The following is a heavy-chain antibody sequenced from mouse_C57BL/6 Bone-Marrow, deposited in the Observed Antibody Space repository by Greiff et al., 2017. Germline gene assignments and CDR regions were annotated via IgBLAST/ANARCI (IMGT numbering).Heavy chain of an antibody. CDR1: GYAFSSSW. CDR2: IYPGDGDT. D-gene: IGHD1-1*01. CDR3: ARRDLCYGSSFRFDY. V-gene: IGHV1-82*01. Sequence: VMLVESGPELVKPGASVKISCKASGYAFSSSWMNWVKQRPGKGLEWIGRIYPGDGDTNYNGKFKGKATLTADKSSSTAYMQLSSMTSEDSAVYFCARRDLCYGSSFRFDYWGQGTTLTVSS. J-gene: IGHJ2*01.